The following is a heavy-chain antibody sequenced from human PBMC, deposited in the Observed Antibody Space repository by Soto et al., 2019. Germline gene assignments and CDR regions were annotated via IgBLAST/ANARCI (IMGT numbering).Heavy chain of an antibody. Sequence: ASVKVSCKASGGTFSSYAISWVRRAPGQGPEWMGWISSHNHNTKYAQKLQGRVTMTTDTSTSTAYMELRSLRSDDTAVYYCARDIVFEDSSGNLPGYWGQGTLVTVSS. CDR1: GGTFSSYA. CDR2: ISSHNHNT. D-gene: IGHD3-22*01. CDR3: ARDIVFEDSSGNLPGY. J-gene: IGHJ1*01. V-gene: IGHV1-18*01.